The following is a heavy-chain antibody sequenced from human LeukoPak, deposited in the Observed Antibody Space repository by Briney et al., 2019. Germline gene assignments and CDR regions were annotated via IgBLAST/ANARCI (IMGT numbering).Heavy chain of an antibody. CDR2: IYYSGST. V-gene: IGHV4-61*01. Sequence: TSETLSLTCAVSGYSISSGYFWGWIRQPPGKGLEWIGYIYYSGSTNYNPSLKSRVTISVDTSKNQFSLKLSSVTAADTAVYYCARSRVSSSDLDYWGQGTLVTVSS. CDR1: GYSISSGYF. D-gene: IGHD6-6*01. J-gene: IGHJ4*02. CDR3: ARSRVSSSDLDY.